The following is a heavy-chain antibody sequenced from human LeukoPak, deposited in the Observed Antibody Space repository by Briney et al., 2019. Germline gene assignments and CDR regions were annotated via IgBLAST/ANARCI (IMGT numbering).Heavy chain of an antibody. CDR1: GFTFSSYS. V-gene: IGHV3-21*01. CDR3: ARVPHINSSGCDFDY. CDR2: ISSSSSYI. Sequence: GGSLRLSCAASGFTFSSYSMNWVRQAPGKGLEWVSSISSSSSYIYYADSVKGRFTISRDNAKNSLYLQMNSLRAEDTAVYYCARVPHINSSGCDFDYWGQGTLVTVSS. J-gene: IGHJ4*02. D-gene: IGHD6-19*01.